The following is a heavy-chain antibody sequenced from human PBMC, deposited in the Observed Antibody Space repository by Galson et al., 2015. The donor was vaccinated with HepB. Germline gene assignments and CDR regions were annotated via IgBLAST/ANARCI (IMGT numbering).Heavy chain of an antibody. CDR1: GYTFTTYD. Sequence: VSCKASGYTFTTYDINWVRQATGQGLEWMGWMNPNSGNTGYVLKFQGRVTMTRNTSISTAYMELSSLRSEDTAVYYCARPGPYCSGGSCYHVYYYYGMNVWGQGTLVTVSS. D-gene: IGHD2-15*01. CDR2: MNPNSGNT. CDR3: ARPGPYCSGGSCYHVYYYYGMNV. J-gene: IGHJ6*02. V-gene: IGHV1-8*01.